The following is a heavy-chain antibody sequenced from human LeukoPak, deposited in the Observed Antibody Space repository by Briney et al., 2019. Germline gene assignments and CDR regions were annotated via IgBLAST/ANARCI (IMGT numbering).Heavy chain of an antibody. D-gene: IGHD6-13*01. J-gene: IGHJ3*01. CDR1: TSMFSSYA. CDR3: AGGEGAAGIYDAFDF. CDR2: ITGSGSRI. Sequence: GGSLRLSCAASTSMFSSYAMTWVRQAPGEGLQWISTITGSGSRIYYADSVKGRFSLSRDNSKNTLHLQMNSLGAEDTAVYYCAGGEGAAGIYDAFDFWGQGTLVTVSS. V-gene: IGHV3-23*01.